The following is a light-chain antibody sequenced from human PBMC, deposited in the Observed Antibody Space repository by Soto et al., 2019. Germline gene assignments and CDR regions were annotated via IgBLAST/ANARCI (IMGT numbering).Light chain of an antibody. CDR3: QHYNSYPIT. J-gene: IGKJ5*01. V-gene: IGKV1-5*01. CDR1: QSINSW. Sequence: DIQMTQSPSTLSASVGDRVTITCRASQSINSWLAWYQQKPGKAPNLLIYDASSLESGVPSRFSGSGSGTEFTLTISSLQPDDFATYYCQHYNSYPITFGQGTRLEIK. CDR2: DAS.